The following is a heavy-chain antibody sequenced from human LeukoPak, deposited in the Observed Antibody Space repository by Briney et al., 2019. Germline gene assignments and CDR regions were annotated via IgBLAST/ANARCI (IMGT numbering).Heavy chain of an antibody. CDR1: GFTFSSYA. D-gene: IGHD3-22*01. CDR2: ISYDGSNK. Sequence: GGSLRLSCAASGFTFSSYAMHWVRQAPGKGLEWVAVISYDGSNKYYADSVKGRFTISRDNSKYTLYLQMNSLRAEDTAVYYCASGYDSSGPPFDPWGQGTLVTVSS. V-gene: IGHV3-30*01. CDR3: ASGYDSSGPPFDP. J-gene: IGHJ5*02.